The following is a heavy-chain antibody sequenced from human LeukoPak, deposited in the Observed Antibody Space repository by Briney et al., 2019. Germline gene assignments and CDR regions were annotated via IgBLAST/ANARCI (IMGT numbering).Heavy chain of an antibody. Sequence: SVKVSCKASGFTFTSSAVQWVRRARGQRLEWIGWIVVGSGNTNYAQKFQERVTITRDMSTSTAYMELSSLRSEDTAVYYCAAGVVVAAPYYYGMDVWGKGTTVTVSS. D-gene: IGHD2-15*01. CDR3: AAGVVVAAPYYYGMDV. J-gene: IGHJ6*04. V-gene: IGHV1-58*01. CDR2: IVVGSGNT. CDR1: GFTFTSSA.